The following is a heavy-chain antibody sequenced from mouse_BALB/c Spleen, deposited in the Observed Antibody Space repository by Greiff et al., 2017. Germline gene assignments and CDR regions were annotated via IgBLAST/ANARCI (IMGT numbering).Heavy chain of an antibody. V-gene: IGHV5-6-5*01. CDR3: AREGYGNYGDY. D-gene: IGHD2-10*02. Sequence: EVNVVESGGGLVKPGGSLKLSCAASGFTFSSYAMSWVRQTPEKRLEWVASISSGGSTYYPDSVKGRVTISRDNARNILYLQMSSLRSEDTAMYYCAREGYGNYGDYWGQGTTLTVSS. J-gene: IGHJ2*01. CDR1: GFTFSSYA. CDR2: ISSGGST.